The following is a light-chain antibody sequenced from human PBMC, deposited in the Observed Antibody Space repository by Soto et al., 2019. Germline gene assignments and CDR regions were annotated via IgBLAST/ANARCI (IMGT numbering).Light chain of an antibody. CDR2: EIS. J-gene: IGLJ1*01. Sequence: QSVLIQPASVSGSPGQSITISCTGTSTDVGLYNYVSWYQQHPGKAPKLMIFEISNRPSGVSNRFSGSKSGNRASLTISGLQAEDEADYHCSSYTSSNTYVFGTGTKVTVL. V-gene: IGLV2-14*01. CDR1: STDVGLYNY. CDR3: SSYTSSNTYV.